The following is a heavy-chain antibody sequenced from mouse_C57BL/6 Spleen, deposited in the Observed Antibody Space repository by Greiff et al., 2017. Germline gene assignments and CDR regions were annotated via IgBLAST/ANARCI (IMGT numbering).Heavy chain of an antibody. V-gene: IGHV1-69*01. D-gene: IGHD2-5*01. CDR3: ARLYSNYESFAY. J-gene: IGHJ3*01. Sequence: QVQLQQSGAELVMPGASVKLSCKASGYTFTSYWMHWVKQRPGQGLEWIGEIDPSDSYTNYNQKFKGKSTLTVDKSSSTAYMQLSSLTSEDSAVYYCARLYSNYESFAYWGQGTLVTVSA. CDR1: GYTFTSYW. CDR2: IDPSDSYT.